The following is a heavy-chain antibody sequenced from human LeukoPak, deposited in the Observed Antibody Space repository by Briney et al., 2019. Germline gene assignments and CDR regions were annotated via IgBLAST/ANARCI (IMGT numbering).Heavy chain of an antibody. J-gene: IGHJ4*02. Sequence: SETLSLTCTVSGGSISSSSYFWGWIRQPPGKGLGWIGTIHSGGSTYYNPSLKSRVTISVDTSKNQLSLNLSSVTAADTAVYYCARRGTNWGRFDYWGQGTLVTVSS. CDR1: GGSISSSSYF. CDR3: ARRGTNWGRFDY. CDR2: IHSGGST. V-gene: IGHV4-39*01. D-gene: IGHD7-27*01.